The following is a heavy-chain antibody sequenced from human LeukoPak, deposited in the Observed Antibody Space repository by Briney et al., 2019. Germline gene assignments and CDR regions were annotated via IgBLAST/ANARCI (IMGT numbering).Heavy chain of an antibody. CDR3: ARDTYSYDSSAYYYYYMDV. J-gene: IGHJ6*03. V-gene: IGHV4-59*01. D-gene: IGHD3-22*01. Sequence: SETLSLTCTVSGGSISSYYWSWLRQAPGKGLEWIGYNYYNGNANYNPSLRSRVTLSVDTSNNQFSLKPSSVTAADTAVYYCARDTYSYDSSAYYYYYMDVWGKGTTVTVSS. CDR2: NYYNGNA. CDR1: GGSISSYY.